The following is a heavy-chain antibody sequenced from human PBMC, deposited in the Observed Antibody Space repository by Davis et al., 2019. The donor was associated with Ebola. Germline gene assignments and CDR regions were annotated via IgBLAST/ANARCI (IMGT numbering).Heavy chain of an antibody. J-gene: IGHJ3*02. CDR3: AREPTAFDI. Sequence: GESPKISCAASGFTFSSSAMSWVRQAPGKGLEWVSAISGSGGSTYYADSVKGRFTISRDNAKKSLYLQMSSLRAEDTALYYCAREPTAFDIWGQGTMVTVSS. CDR1: GFTFSSSA. V-gene: IGHV3-23*01. CDR2: ISGSGGST.